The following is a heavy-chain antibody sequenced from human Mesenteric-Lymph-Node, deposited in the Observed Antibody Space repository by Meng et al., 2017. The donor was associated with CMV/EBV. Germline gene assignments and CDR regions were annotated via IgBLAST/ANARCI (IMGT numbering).Heavy chain of an antibody. CDR1: GGSISSSSYY. D-gene: IGHD3-22*01. V-gene: IGHV4-39*01. Sequence: SETLSLTCTVSGGSISSSSYYWGWIRQPPGKGLEWIGSIYYSGSTYYNPSLKSRVTISVDTSKSQFSLKLSSVTAADTAVYYCASFYLGRYYYDSSGYYGDYWGQGTLVTVSS. CDR3: ASFYLGRYYYDSSGYYGDY. J-gene: IGHJ4*02. CDR2: IYYSGST.